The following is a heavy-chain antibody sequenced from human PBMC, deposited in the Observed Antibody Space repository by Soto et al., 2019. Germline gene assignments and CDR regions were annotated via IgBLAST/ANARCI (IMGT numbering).Heavy chain of an antibody. CDR2: IKQDGSEK. Sequence: PRLSCAASGFPFGSYWMSWVRQAPGKGLEWVANIKQDGSEKYYVDSVKGRFTISRDNAKNSLYLQMNSLRAEDTAVYYCARFRPNDYYYYGMDVWGQGTTVTVSS. CDR1: GFPFGSYW. CDR3: ARFRPNDYYYYGMDV. J-gene: IGHJ6*02. V-gene: IGHV3-7*03.